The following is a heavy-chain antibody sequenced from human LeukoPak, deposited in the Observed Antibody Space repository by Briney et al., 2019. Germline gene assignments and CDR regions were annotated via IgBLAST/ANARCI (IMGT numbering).Heavy chain of an antibody. Sequence: SETLSLTCSVSGGSISSSSYYWGWIRQPPGKGLEWIGTIYYSGSTYYNPSLKSRVTTSVDTSKNQFSLKLSSVTAADTAVYYCARVGHYYYYGMDVWGQGTTVTVSS. CDR3: ARVGHYYYYGMDV. CDR2: IYYSGST. CDR1: GGSISSSSYY. J-gene: IGHJ6*02. V-gene: IGHV4-39*07.